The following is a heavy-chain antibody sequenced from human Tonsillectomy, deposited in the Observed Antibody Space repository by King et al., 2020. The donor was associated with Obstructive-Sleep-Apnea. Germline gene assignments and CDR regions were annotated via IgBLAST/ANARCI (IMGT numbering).Heavy chain of an antibody. CDR3: ARLHSGWYGDAFNI. D-gene: IGHD6-19*01. Sequence: QLVQSGAEVKKPGESLRISCKSSGYSFSNYWIGWVRQMPGKGLECMGIIFPVDSDTRYSPSFQGQVTISADKSINTAYLQWSGLKASDTAMYYCARLHSGWYGDAFNIWGQGTQVTVSS. J-gene: IGHJ3*02. CDR1: GYSFSNYW. CDR2: IFPVDSDT. V-gene: IGHV5-51*01.